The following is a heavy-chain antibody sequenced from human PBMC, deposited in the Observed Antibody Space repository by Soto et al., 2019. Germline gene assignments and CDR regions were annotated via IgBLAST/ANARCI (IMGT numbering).Heavy chain of an antibody. CDR3: ARRGGGDYLFDS. J-gene: IGHJ4*02. V-gene: IGHV4-39*07. Sequence: SVTLSLTWSVSGDSISTSNYYWGWIRPPLGKGLGCIGYFFSGGGTYYNPPLKWRVSISVDTSKNEYSLKLTSITAADTAIFFCARRGGGDYLFDSWGQGILVIVSS. CDR2: FFSGGGT. D-gene: IGHD4-17*01. CDR1: GDSISTSNYY.